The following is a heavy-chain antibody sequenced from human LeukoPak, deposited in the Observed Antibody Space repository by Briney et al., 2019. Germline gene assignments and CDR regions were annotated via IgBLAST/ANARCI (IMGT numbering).Heavy chain of an antibody. CDR2: INAGNGNT. J-gene: IGHJ6*02. CDR3: ASYYYGSGSYYYYGMDV. V-gene: IGHV1-3*01. D-gene: IGHD3-10*01. Sequence: ASVKVSCKASGYTFTSYAMHWVRQAPGQRLEWMGWINAGNGNTKYSQEFQGRVTITRDTSASTAYMELSSLRSEDTAVYYCASYYYGSGSYYYYGMDVWGQGTTVTVSS. CDR1: GYTFTSYA.